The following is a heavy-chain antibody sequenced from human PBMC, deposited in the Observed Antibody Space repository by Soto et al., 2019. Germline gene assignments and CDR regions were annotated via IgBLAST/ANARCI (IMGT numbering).Heavy chain of an antibody. CDR2: ISSSSSYT. D-gene: IGHD4-17*01. CDR1: GFTFSDYY. J-gene: IGHJ4*02. CDR3: ARGLRKASYFDY. V-gene: IGHV3-11*06. Sequence: GGSLRLSCAASGFTFSDYYMSWIRQTPGKGLEWVSYISSSSSYTNYADSVKGRFTISRDNAKNSLYLQMNSLRAEDTAVYYRARGLRKASYFDYWGQGTLVTVSS.